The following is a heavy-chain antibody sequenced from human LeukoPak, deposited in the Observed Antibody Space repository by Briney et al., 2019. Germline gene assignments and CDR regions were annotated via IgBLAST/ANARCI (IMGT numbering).Heavy chain of an antibody. Sequence: SETLSLTCTVSGGSISSYYWSWIRQPPGKGLEWIGYIYYSGSTNYNPSLKSRVTISVDTSKNQFSLKLSSVTAADTAVYYCARVVGHYVWGSYRYDYWGQGTLVTVSS. V-gene: IGHV4-59*01. J-gene: IGHJ4*02. CDR1: GGSISSYY. CDR3: ARVVGHYVWGSYRYDY. D-gene: IGHD3-16*02. CDR2: IYYSGST.